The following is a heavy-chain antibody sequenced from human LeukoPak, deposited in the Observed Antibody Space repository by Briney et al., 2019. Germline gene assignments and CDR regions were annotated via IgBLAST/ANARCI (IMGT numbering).Heavy chain of an antibody. V-gene: IGHV3-11*06. CDR2: ISSSSYT. D-gene: IGHD3-10*01. J-gene: IGHJ3*02. Sequence: PGGSLRLSCAASGFTFSDYYMSWIRQAPGKGLEWVSYISSSSYTNYADSVKGRFTISRDNAKNSLYLQMNSLRAEDTAVYYCARDHKYYYGSGSPRMAEQDAFDIWGQGTMVTVSS. CDR3: ARDHKYYYGSGSPRMAEQDAFDI. CDR1: GFTFSDYY.